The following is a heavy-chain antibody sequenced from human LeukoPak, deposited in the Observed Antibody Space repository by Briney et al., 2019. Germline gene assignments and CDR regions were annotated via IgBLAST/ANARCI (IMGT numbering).Heavy chain of an antibody. CDR1: GFTFSSYS. CDR2: ISSSSSYI. D-gene: IGHD1-26*01. Sequence: GGSLRLSCAASGFTFSSYSMNWVRQAPGKGLEWVSSISSSSSYIYYADSVKGRFTISRDNAKNSLYLQMNSLRAEDTAVYYCAKEPYSGSQLLDYWGQGTLVTVSS. CDR3: AKEPYSGSQLLDY. J-gene: IGHJ4*02. V-gene: IGHV3-21*04.